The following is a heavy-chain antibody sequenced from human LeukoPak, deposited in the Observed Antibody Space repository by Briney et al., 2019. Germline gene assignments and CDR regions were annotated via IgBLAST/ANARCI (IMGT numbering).Heavy chain of an antibody. D-gene: IGHD2-2*01. J-gene: IGHJ4*02. CDR2: INGDGTTT. Sequence: PGGSLRLSCAVSDITFSDHWMRWVRHDPEKGLVWVSRINGDGTTTDYADSVKGRFIISRDNAKSTLYLQMNSLRTDDTAMYYCAAKGGYQLARGPFDYWGRGTLVTVSS. CDR3: AAKGGYQLARGPFDY. V-gene: IGHV3-74*01. CDR1: DITFSDHW.